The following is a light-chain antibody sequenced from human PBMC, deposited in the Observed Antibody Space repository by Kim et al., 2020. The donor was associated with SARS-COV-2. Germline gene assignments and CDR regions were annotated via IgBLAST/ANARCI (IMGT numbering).Light chain of an antibody. J-gene: IGLJ2*01. CDR2: EVN. Sequence: QSITISRPGTSSDVWSYNLVSWYQQHPGKAPKLLIYEVNRRPSGVSDRFSGSKSDNTASLTVSGLQAEDEADYYCCSYASSTALVFGGGTKFTVL. V-gene: IGLV2-23*02. CDR1: SSDVWSYNL. CDR3: CSYASSTALV.